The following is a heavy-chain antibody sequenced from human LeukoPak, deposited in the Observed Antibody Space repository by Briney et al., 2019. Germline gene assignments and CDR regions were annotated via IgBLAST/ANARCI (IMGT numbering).Heavy chain of an antibody. Sequence: SETLSLTCAVYGGSFSGYYWSWIRQPPGKGLEWIGEINHSGSTNYNPSLKSRVNISVDTSKNQFSLELSSVTAADTAVYYCARLAYGDYYFDHWGQGTLVTVSS. CDR2: INHSGST. CDR3: ARLAYGDYYFDH. CDR1: GGSFSGYY. D-gene: IGHD4-17*01. J-gene: IGHJ4*02. V-gene: IGHV4-34*01.